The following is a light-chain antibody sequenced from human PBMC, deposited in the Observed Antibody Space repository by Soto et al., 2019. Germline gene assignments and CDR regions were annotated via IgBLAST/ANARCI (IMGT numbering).Light chain of an antibody. CDR3: QQYGSSPFT. J-gene: IGKJ3*01. CDR2: GAS. Sequence: EIVLTQSPGTLSLSPGERATLSCRASQSVRSSYLAWYQQKPGQAPRLLIYGASSSATGIPDRFSGSGSGTDFALTISRLEPEDFAVYYCQQYGSSPFTFGPGTKVDIK. CDR1: QSVRSSY. V-gene: IGKV3-20*01.